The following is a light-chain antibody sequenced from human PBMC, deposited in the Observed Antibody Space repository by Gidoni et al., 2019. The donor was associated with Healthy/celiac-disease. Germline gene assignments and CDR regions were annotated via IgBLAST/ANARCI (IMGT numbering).Light chain of an antibody. CDR2: GAS. CDR1: QSVSSN. V-gene: IGKV3-15*01. J-gene: IGKJ1*01. Sequence: VMPPSPATLSVSPGERATLSCRASQSVSSNLAWYQQKPGQAPRLLIYGASNRATGIPARFSGSGSGTEFTLTISSLQSEDFAVYYCQQYNNWPKTFGQGTKVEIK. CDR3: QQYNNWPKT.